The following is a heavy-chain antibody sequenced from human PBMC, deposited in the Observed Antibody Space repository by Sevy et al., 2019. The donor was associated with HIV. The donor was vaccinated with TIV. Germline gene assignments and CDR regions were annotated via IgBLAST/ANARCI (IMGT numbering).Heavy chain of an antibody. D-gene: IGHD6-19*01. J-gene: IGHJ4*02. V-gene: IGHV4-59*13. CDR1: GGSISSYY. CDR2: IYYSGST. Sequence: SETLSLTCTVSGGSISSYYWSWIRQPPGKGLEWIGYIYYSGSTNYNPSLKSRVTISVDTSKNQFSLKLTSVTAADTAVYYCARDPGIAVAREYYFDYRGQGTLVTVSS. CDR3: ARDPGIAVAREYYFDY.